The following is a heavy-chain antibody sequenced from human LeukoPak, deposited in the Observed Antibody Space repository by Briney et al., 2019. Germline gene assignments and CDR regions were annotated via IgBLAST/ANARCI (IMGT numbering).Heavy chain of an antibody. J-gene: IGHJ4*02. V-gene: IGHV1-2*02. CDR1: GNTFTCYY. Sequence: APVKASCKASGNTFTCYYMHWVPQAPGQGLEWMGWINPNSGGTNYAQKFQGRVTMTRDTSISTAYMELSRLRSDDTAVYYCARVVVVPATIDYWGQGTLVTVSS. CDR2: INPNSGGT. D-gene: IGHD2-2*01. CDR3: ARVVVVPATIDY.